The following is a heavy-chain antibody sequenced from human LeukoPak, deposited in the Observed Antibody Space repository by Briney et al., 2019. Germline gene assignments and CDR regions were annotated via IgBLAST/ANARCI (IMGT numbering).Heavy chain of an antibody. J-gene: IGHJ4*02. Sequence: PGGSLRLSCAASGFTFSSYWMHWVRQAPGKGLVWVSRINSDGSSTSYADSVKGRFTISRDNAKNTLYLQMNSLRAEDTAVYYCAKDRVVTVKGYPSGYWGQGTLVTVSS. V-gene: IGHV3-74*01. D-gene: IGHD4-17*01. CDR2: INSDGSST. CDR3: AKDRVVTVKGYPSGY. CDR1: GFTFSSYW.